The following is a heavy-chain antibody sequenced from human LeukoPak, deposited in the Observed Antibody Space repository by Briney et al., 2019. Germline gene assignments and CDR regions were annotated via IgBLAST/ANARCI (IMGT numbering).Heavy chain of an antibody. V-gene: IGHV1-8*03. CDR1: GYTFTDYD. CDR3: ARNVAGTGDFDY. Sequence: ASVKVSCKASGYTFTDYDINLVRQATGQGLEWMGWMNPNSGNTGYAQKFQGRVTITRYTSISTAYMELSSLRSEDTAVYYCARNVAGTGDFDYWGQGTLVTVSS. CDR2: MNPNSGNT. D-gene: IGHD6-19*01. J-gene: IGHJ4*02.